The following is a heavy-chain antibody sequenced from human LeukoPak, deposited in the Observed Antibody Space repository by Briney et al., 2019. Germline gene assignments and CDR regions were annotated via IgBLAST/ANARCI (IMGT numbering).Heavy chain of an antibody. CDR1: GFTFSSYA. V-gene: IGHV3-23*01. Sequence: GGSLRLSCAASGFTFSSYAMSWVRQAPGKGLEWVPAISGSGGSTYYADSVQGRFTISRDNSKNTLYLQMNSLRAEDTAVYYCAKEPYGSGSSPSYWGQGTLVTVSS. J-gene: IGHJ4*02. CDR3: AKEPYGSGSSPSY. CDR2: ISGSGGST. D-gene: IGHD3-10*01.